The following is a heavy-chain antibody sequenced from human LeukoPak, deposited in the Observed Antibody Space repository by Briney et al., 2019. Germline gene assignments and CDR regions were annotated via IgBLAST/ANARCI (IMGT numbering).Heavy chain of an antibody. CDR3: TTEGAAAGYPFDI. Sequence: PGGSLRLSCAASGFTFSNAWMSWVRRAPGKGLEWVGRIKSKTDGGTTDYAAPVKGRFTISRDDSKNTLYLQMNSLKTEDTAVYYCTTEGAAAGYPFDIWGQGTMVTVSS. CDR2: IKSKTDGGTT. D-gene: IGHD6-13*01. J-gene: IGHJ3*02. V-gene: IGHV3-15*01. CDR1: GFTFSNAW.